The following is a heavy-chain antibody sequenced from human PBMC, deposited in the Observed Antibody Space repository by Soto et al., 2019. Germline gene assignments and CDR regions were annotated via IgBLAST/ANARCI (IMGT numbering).Heavy chain of an antibody. D-gene: IGHD6-13*01. CDR3: ARDALRGSAADS. CDR2: IYYSGST. Sequence: QVQLQESGPGLVKPSQTLSLTCTVSGGSVNSGDYYWSWIRHPPGKGLEWIGYIYYSGSTYYSPSPRRRATVAVDTSQTQLSLYLICGWATDSAVYYSARDALRGSAADSWGQGTYVTVSS. J-gene: IGHJ5*01. V-gene: IGHV4-30-4*01. CDR1: GGSVNSGDYY.